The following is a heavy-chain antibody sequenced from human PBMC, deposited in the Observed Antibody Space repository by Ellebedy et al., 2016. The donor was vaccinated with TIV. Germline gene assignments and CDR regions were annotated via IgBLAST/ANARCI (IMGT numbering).Heavy chain of an antibody. Sequence: SETLSLXXTVSGGSVSSGSYYWSWIRQPPGKGLEWIGYIYYSGSTYYNPSLKSRVTISVDTSKNQFSLKLSSVTAADTAVYYCARDFVYYDYVWGSYRPPDYYYYYGMDVWGQGTTVTVSS. CDR1: GGSVSSGSYY. CDR3: ARDFVYYDYVWGSYRPPDYYYYYGMDV. J-gene: IGHJ6*02. D-gene: IGHD3-16*02. CDR2: IYYSGST. V-gene: IGHV4-61*01.